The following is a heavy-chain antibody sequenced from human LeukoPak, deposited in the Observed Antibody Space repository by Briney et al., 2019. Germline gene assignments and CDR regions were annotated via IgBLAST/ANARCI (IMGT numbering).Heavy chain of an antibody. D-gene: IGHD5-24*01. Sequence: SETLSLTCAVYGGSFSGYYWSWIREPPGEGLEWIGEINHNGSTNYNPSLKSRVTISVDTSKNQFSLKLSSVTAADTAVYFCARSKDGYNFLGYWGQGSLVTVSS. J-gene: IGHJ4*02. CDR3: ARSKDGYNFLGY. CDR1: GGSFSGYY. V-gene: IGHV4-34*01. CDR2: INHNGST.